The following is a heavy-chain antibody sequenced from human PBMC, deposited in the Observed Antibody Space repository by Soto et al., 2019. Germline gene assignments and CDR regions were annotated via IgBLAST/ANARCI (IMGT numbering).Heavy chain of an antibody. CDR3: ARQYSSGWYPRGVIDY. CDR1: GGSISSSSYY. J-gene: IGHJ4*02. V-gene: IGHV4-39*01. Sequence: QLQLQESGPGLLKPSETLSLTCTVSGGSISSSSYYWGWIRQPPGKGLEWIGSIYYSGSTYYNPSLKSRVTISVDTSKNQFSLKLSSVTAADTAVYYCARQYSSGWYPRGVIDYWGQGTLVTVSS. CDR2: IYYSGST. D-gene: IGHD6-19*01.